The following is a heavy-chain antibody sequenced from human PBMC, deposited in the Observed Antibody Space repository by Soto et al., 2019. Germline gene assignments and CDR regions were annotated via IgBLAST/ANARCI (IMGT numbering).Heavy chain of an antibody. CDR3: ARKAXYDSRGGILDYDYRMDF. CDR1: GFTFSNYW. V-gene: IGHV3-74*01. J-gene: IGHJ6*02. Sequence: PGGSLRLSCAASGFTFSNYWIHWVRQAPGRGLEWVAGIYSDGSKKCYAGSVRGRFTISRDNAKNTLYLQMNSLRAEDTAVYYCARKAXYDSRGGILDYDYRMDFWGQGTTVTVSS. CDR2: IYSDGSKK. D-gene: IGHD3-22*01.